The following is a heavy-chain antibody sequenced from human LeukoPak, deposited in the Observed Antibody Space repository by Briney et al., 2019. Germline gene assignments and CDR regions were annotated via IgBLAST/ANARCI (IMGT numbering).Heavy chain of an antibody. CDR2: IYYSGST. CDR1: GGSISSGGYY. Sequence: PSETLSLTCTVSGGSISSGGYYWSWIRQHPGKGLEWIGYIYYSGSTYYNPSLKSRVTISVDTSKNQLSLKLSSVTAADTAVYYCAREEDYYDSSGYYDYWGQGTLVTVSS. V-gene: IGHV4-31*03. CDR3: AREEDYYDSSGYYDY. J-gene: IGHJ4*02. D-gene: IGHD3-22*01.